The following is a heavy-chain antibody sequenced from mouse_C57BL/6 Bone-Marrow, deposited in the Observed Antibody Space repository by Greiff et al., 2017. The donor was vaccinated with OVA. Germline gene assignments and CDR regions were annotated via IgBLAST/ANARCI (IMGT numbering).Heavy chain of an antibody. CDR1: GFTFSSYA. CDR2: ISDGGSYT. V-gene: IGHV5-4*01. CDR3: ARTGTKPYAMDY. Sequence: EVQLVESGGGLVKPGGSLKLSCAASGFTFSSYAMSWVRQTPEKRLEWVATISDGGSYTYYPDNVKGRFTISRDNAKNNLYLQMSHLKSEDTAMYYCARTGTKPYAMDYWGQGTSVTVSS. D-gene: IGHD4-1*01. J-gene: IGHJ4*01.